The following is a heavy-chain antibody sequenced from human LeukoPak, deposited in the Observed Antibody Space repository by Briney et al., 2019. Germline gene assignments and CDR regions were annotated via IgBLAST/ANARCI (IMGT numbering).Heavy chain of an antibody. CDR3: ARGGGSYGYYFDY. CDR1: GASVSSGSYY. V-gene: IGHV4-61*01. J-gene: IGHJ4*02. CDR2: IYYSGST. D-gene: IGHD1-26*01. Sequence: PSETLSLTCTVSGASVSSGSYYWSWIRQPPGKGLEWIGYIYYSGSTNYNPSLKSRVTISVDTSKNQFSLKLSSVTAADTAVYYCARGGGSYGYYFDYWGQGTLVTVSS.